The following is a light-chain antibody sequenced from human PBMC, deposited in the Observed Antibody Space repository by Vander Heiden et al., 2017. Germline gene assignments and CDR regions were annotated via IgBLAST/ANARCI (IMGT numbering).Light chain of an antibody. CDR2: AAS. CDR3: QQLNGFRT. J-gene: IGKJ1*01. Sequence: IQLTQSPSSLSASVGDSVTITCRASQGITTYLAWYQQKPGKAPKLLIYAASFLQAGVPSRFSGSGYGTDFTLTINSLQPDDFATYYCQQLNGFRTFGQGTKVEIK. CDR1: QGITTY. V-gene: IGKV1-9*01.